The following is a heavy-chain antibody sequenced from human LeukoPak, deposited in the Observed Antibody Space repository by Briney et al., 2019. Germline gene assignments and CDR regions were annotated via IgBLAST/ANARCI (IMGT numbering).Heavy chain of an antibody. Sequence: GGSLRLSCAVSRFALSAYAMSWGPQAAGQGVGGVCIIRGSDGDTYYSDSVKRRFTISRDNTKNTVCLQLNSVRVEDTALYYCAKEGTSGWYDYPGSAVWGQGTMVTVSS. CDR3: AKEGTSGWYDYPGSAV. V-gene: IGHV3-23*01. CDR1: RFALSAYA. J-gene: IGHJ6*02. CDR2: IRGSDGDT. D-gene: IGHD6-19*01.